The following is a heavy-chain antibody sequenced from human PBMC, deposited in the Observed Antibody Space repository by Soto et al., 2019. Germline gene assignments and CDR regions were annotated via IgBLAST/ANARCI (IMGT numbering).Heavy chain of an antibody. CDR3: ARDRYDFWSGHTYGMDV. D-gene: IGHD3-3*01. V-gene: IGHV3-48*02. CDR1: GFTFSSYS. J-gene: IGHJ6*02. Sequence: PGGSLRLSCAASGFTFSSYSMNWVRQAPGKGLEWVSYISSSSSTIYYADSVKGRFTISRDNAKNSLYLQMNSLRDEDTAVYYCARDRYDFWSGHTYGMDVWGQGTTVTVSS. CDR2: ISSSSSTI.